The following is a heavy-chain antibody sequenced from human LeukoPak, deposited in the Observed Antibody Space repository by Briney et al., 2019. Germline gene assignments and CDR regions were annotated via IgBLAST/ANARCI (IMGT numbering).Heavy chain of an antibody. D-gene: IGHD1-26*01. CDR3: AKDVVGTTTFFDH. J-gene: IGHJ4*02. Sequence: GGSLRLSCAASGFTFSNYAMSWVRQAPGRGLEWVSAIGGSGVSTYYADSVKGRFTVSRDNSKNTLYLQMNSLRAEDTAVYHCAKDVVGTTTFFDHWGQGTLVTVSS. CDR1: GFTFSNYA. CDR2: IGGSGVST. V-gene: IGHV3-23*01.